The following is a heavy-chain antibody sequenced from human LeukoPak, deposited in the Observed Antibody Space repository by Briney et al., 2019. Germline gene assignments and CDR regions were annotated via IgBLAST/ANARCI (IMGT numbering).Heavy chain of an antibody. CDR2: NYSGDSDT. CDR1: GYSFPMYS. CDR3: ARRDYTGSYWLDS. V-gene: IGHV5-51*01. Sequence: GESLKISCKGSGYSFPMYSIAWVRQMPGKGLGWMGINYSGDSDTRYSPSFQGQVTISADVSISTAYLQWSSLKASDTAIYYCARRDYTGSYWLDSWGQGTLVTVPS. D-gene: IGHD3-10*01. J-gene: IGHJ5*01.